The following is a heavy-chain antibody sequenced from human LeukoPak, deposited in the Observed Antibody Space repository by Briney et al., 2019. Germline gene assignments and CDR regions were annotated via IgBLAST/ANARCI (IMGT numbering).Heavy chain of an antibody. CDR1: GFTFGSYW. V-gene: IGHV3-7*01. CDR2: IKQDGSEK. Sequence: GGSLRLSCAASGFTFGSYWMSWVRQAPGKGLEWVANIKQDGSEKYYVDSVKGRFTISRDNAKNSLYLQMNSLRAEDTAVYYCARVPPIAVAGGSDYWGQGTLVTVSS. CDR3: ARVPPIAVAGGSDY. D-gene: IGHD6-19*01. J-gene: IGHJ4*02.